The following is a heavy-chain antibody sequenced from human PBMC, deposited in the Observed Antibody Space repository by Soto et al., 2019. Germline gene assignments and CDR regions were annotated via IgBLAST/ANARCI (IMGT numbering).Heavy chain of an antibody. CDR2: IKPDGGAT. Sequence: PGGSLRLSCATSDFTFRNSWISWVRQAPGKGLEWVANIKPDGGATNYVDSVKGRFTISRDNVRNSASLQMNSLRVEDTAVYFCFGGNGGPQWGQGTLVTVSP. D-gene: IGHD3-16*01. J-gene: IGHJ4*02. CDR1: DFTFRNSW. V-gene: IGHV3-7*03. CDR3: FGGNGGPQ.